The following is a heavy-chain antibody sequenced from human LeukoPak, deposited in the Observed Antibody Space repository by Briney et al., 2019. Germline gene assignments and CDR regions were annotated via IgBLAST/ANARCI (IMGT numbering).Heavy chain of an antibody. V-gene: IGHV4-59*10. Sequence: SETLSLTCAVYGGSFSGYYWSWIRQPAGKGLEWIGRIYTSGSTNYNPSLKSRVTMSVDTSKNQFSLKLSSVTAAETAVYYCARVLRFGELDYWGQGTLVTVSS. CDR3: ARVLRFGELDY. J-gene: IGHJ4*02. CDR1: GGSFSGYY. CDR2: IYTSGST. D-gene: IGHD3-10*01.